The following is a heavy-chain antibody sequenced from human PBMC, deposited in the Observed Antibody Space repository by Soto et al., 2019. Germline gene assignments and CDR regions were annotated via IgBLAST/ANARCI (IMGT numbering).Heavy chain of an antibody. CDR2: TYYRSKWYN. CDR3: ARVSRQLAYYYYGMDV. D-gene: IGHD6-6*01. J-gene: IGHJ6*02. CDR1: GDRVSSNSAA. Sequence: PSQTLSLTCAISGDRVSSNSAAWNCISQSPSRCLEWLGRTYYRSKWYNDYAVSVKSRITINPDTSKNQFSLQLNSVTPEDTAVYYCARVSRQLAYYYYGMDVWGQGTTVTVS. V-gene: IGHV6-1*01.